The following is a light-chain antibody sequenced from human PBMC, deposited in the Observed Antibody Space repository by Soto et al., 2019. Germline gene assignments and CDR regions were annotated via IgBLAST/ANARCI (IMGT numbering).Light chain of an antibody. Sequence: QSALTQPRSVSGSPGQSVTIACTGSSSDVSAYQFVSWYQQHPGKAPKLILYDVNQRPSGVPDRFSGSKSGDTASLTISGLQAEDEADYYCCSYAGRYTRIFGGGTKVTLL. J-gene: IGLJ2*01. CDR1: SSDVSAYQF. CDR2: DVN. V-gene: IGLV2-11*01. CDR3: CSYAGRYTRI.